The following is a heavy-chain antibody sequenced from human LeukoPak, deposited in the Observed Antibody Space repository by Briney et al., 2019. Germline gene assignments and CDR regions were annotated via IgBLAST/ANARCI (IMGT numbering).Heavy chain of an antibody. Sequence: GGSLRLSCAASGFKFNDHAMHWIRQAPGKGLEWVSGISWNSASLGYADSVKGRVTISRDNAKNSLYLQMNSLRLEDTAVYYCARGKPSYGSGTFYRPLEPNYMDVWGKGTTVTVSS. CDR1: GFKFNDHA. J-gene: IGHJ6*03. D-gene: IGHD3-10*01. CDR3: ARGKPSYGSGTFYRPLEPNYMDV. V-gene: IGHV3-9*01. CDR2: ISWNSASL.